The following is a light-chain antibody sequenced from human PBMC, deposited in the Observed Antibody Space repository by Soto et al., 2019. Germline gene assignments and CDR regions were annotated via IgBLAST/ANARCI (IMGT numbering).Light chain of an antibody. Sequence: EIMMTQSPATLSASPGERATLSCRASQSITTNLAWYQQKLGQAPRLLIYGASTRATGVPARFSGSGSGTQFTLTISSLQSEDFAVYYCQQYNNWPTGGFGPGTKVDIK. CDR3: QQYNNWPTGG. V-gene: IGKV3-15*01. CDR2: GAS. J-gene: IGKJ3*01. CDR1: QSITTN.